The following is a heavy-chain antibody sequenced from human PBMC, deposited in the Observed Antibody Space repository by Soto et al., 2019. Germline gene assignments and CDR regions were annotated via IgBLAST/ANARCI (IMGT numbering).Heavy chain of an antibody. Sequence: ASVKVSCKASGYTFTSYGISWVRQAPGQGLEWMGWISAYNGNTNYAQKLQGRVTMTTDTSTSTAYMELRSLRSDDTAVYYCARDVVVPATTSYYCCMDVWGQGTTVTVSS. CDR3: ARDVVVPATTSYYCCMDV. D-gene: IGHD2-2*01. J-gene: IGHJ6*02. V-gene: IGHV1-18*04. CDR1: GYTFTSYG. CDR2: ISAYNGNT.